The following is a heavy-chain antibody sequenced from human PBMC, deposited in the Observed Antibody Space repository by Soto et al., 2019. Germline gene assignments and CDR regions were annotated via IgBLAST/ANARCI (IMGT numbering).Heavy chain of an antibody. CDR2: INPNNGDT. CDR1: GYTFTGFY. D-gene: IGHD3-3*01. Sequence: GDSVKVSCKASGYTFTGFYLHWVRQAPGQGPEWMGWINPNNGDTDYAQKFQGRVTMTRDTSISTAYMELSGLRSEDTAVYYCARAPQSVNTYYDLWSGYLNGYYRMAVWGQGNTV. J-gene: IGHJ6*02. V-gene: IGHV1-2*02. CDR3: ARAPQSVNTYYDLWSGYLNGYYRMAV.